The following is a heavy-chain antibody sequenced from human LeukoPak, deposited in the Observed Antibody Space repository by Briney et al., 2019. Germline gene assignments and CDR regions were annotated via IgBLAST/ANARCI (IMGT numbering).Heavy chain of an antibody. CDR3: TRDLEPSYYYDSSEVFDY. Sequence: GGSLRLSCAASGFTFSDYYVNWIRQAPGKGLEWVSYISSSGSTIYYADSVKGRFTISRDNAKNSLYLQMNSLRAEDTAVYYCTRDLEPSYYYDSSEVFDYWGQGTLVTVSS. CDR1: GFTFSDYY. J-gene: IGHJ4*02. D-gene: IGHD3-22*01. CDR2: ISSSGSTI. V-gene: IGHV3-11*04.